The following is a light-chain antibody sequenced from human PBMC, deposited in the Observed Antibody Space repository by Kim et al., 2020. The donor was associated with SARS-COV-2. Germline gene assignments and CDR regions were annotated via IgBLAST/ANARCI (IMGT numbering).Light chain of an antibody. CDR1: GADVGGYKY. CDR2: EVN. J-gene: IGLJ2*01. Sequence: QSALTQPPSASGSPGQSVTISCTGTGADVGGYKYVSWYQQHPGKAPRLMIFEVNKRPSGVPDRFSGSKSGNTASLTVSGLQAEDEADYYCSSYAGSNNLLFGGGTKVTVL. V-gene: IGLV2-8*01. CDR3: SSYAGSNNLL.